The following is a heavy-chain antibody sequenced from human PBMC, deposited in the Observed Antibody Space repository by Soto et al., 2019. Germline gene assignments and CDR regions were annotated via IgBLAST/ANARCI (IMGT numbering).Heavy chain of an antibody. CDR3: AREAVAGIAAADPDY. CDR2: IYYSGST. V-gene: IGHV4-39*02. D-gene: IGHD6-13*01. J-gene: IGHJ4*02. Sequence: QLQLQESGPGLVKPSETLSLTCTVSGGSISSSSYYWGWIRQPPGKGLEWIGSIYYSGSTYYNPSLKSRVPISVDTSKNQFSLKLSSVTAADTAVYYCAREAVAGIAAADPDYWGQGTLVTVSS. CDR1: GGSISSSSYY.